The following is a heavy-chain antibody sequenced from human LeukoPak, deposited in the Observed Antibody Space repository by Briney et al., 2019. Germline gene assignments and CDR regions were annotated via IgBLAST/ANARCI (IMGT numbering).Heavy chain of an antibody. J-gene: IGHJ6*02. CDR3: ARDEGMDV. V-gene: IGHV3-21*01. Sequence: PGGSLRLSCAASDFTFSAYWMSWARQAPGKGLEWVSSISSSSSYIYYADSVKGRFTISRDNSKNTLYLQMNSLRAEDTAVYYCARDEGMDVWGQGTTVTVSS. CDR1: DFTFSAYW. CDR2: ISSSSSYI.